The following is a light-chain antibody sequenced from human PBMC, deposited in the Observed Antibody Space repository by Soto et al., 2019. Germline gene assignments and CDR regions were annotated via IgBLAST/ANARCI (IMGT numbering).Light chain of an antibody. CDR3: QVWDSSSDHPV. CDR1: NIGIKS. Sequence: SYELTQPPSVSVAPGPTATITCGGNNIGIKSVQWYQQKPGQAPVLVVHDDGDRPSGIPERVSGSNSGNTATLTISRVEAGDEADYYCQVWDSSSDHPVFGGGTKLTVL. CDR2: DDG. J-gene: IGLJ3*02. V-gene: IGLV3-21*02.